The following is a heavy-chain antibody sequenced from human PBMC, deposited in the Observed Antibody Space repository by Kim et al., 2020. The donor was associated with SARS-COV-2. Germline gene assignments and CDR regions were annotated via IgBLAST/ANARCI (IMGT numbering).Heavy chain of an antibody. V-gene: IGHV1-69*13. D-gene: IGHD4-17*01. Sequence: SVKVSCKASGGTFSSYAISWVRQAPGQGLEWMGGIIPIFGTANYAQKFQGRVTITADESTSTAYMELSSLRSEDTAVYYCASYYGDYPYNWFDPWGQGTLVTVSS. CDR1: GGTFSSYA. CDR2: IIPIFGTA. J-gene: IGHJ5*02. CDR3: ASYYGDYPYNWFDP.